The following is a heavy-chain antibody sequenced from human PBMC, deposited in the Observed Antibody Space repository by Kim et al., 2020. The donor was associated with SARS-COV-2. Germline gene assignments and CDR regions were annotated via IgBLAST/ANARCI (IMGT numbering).Heavy chain of an antibody. D-gene: IGHD3-9*01. CDR3: TTGRYFDWLLEN. CDR2: IKSKTDGGTT. V-gene: IGHV3-15*01. CDR1: GFTFSNAW. Sequence: GWSLRLSCAASGFTFSNAWMSWVRQAPGKGLEWVGRIKSKTDGGTTDYAAPVKGRFTISRDDSKNTLYLQMNSLKTEDTAVYYCTTGRYFDWLLENWGQGTLVTVSS. J-gene: IGHJ4*02.